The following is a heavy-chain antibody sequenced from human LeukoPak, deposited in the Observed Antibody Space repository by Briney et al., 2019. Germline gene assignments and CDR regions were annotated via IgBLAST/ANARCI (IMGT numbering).Heavy chain of an antibody. D-gene: IGHD2-2*01. V-gene: IGHV4-30-2*01. CDR1: GVSISSGGYS. Sequence: SETLSLTCAVSGVSISSGGYSWSWIRQPPGKGLEWIGYLYHSGSTYYNPSLKSRVTISVDRSKNQFSLKLSSVTAADTAVYYCARDLFCSNTSCYDYWGQGTLVTVSS. CDR2: LYHSGST. J-gene: IGHJ4*02. CDR3: ARDLFCSNTSCYDY.